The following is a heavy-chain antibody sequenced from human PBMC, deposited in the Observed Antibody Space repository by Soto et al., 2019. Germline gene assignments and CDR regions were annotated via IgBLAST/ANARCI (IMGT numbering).Heavy chain of an antibody. Sequence: KASETLSLTCTVSGGSISSYYWSWIRQPPGKGLEWIGHIFFTGATNYSPSLTSRVTMSVDSSKSQFSLNLPSVTAADSAIYYCARARSDSAGSSLGRRLDVWGQGTTVTVSS. V-gene: IGHV4-59*01. CDR1: GGSISSYY. D-gene: IGHD3-10*01. CDR3: ARARSDSAGSSLGRRLDV. CDR2: IFFTGAT. J-gene: IGHJ6*02.